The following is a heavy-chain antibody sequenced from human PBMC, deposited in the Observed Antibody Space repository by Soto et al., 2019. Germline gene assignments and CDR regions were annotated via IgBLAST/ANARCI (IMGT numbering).Heavy chain of an antibody. J-gene: IGHJ4*02. CDR1: GYTFTSYA. D-gene: IGHD1-1*01. V-gene: IGHV1-3*01. Sequence: QVQLVQSGAEVKKPGASVKVSCKASGYTFTSYAIHWVRQAPGQRLEWMGGINGGSGHTKFSQKFQGRVTITRDTSASTAYMELSSLISEDTAVYYCARDWVLNGLFDFWGQGTLVTVSS. CDR2: INGGSGHT. CDR3: ARDWVLNGLFDF.